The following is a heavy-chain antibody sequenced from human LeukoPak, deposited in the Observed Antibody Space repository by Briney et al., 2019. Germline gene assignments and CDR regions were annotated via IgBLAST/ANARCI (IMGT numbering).Heavy chain of an antibody. CDR1: GFTFSSYE. Sequence: GGSLRLSCAASGFTFSSYEMNWVRQAPGKGLEWVSYISSSGSTIYYADSVKGRFTISRDNSKNTLYLQMNSLRAEDTAVYYCARRQTNFGDIDYWGQGTLVTVSS. CDR2: ISSSGSTI. CDR3: ARRQTNFGDIDY. J-gene: IGHJ4*02. V-gene: IGHV3-48*03. D-gene: IGHD3-10*01.